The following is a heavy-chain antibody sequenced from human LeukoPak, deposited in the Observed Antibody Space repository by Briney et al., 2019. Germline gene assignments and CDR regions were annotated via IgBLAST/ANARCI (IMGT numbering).Heavy chain of an antibody. V-gene: IGHV3-30*04. CDR2: ISYDGSNK. CDR1: GFTFSSYA. J-gene: IGHJ6*04. Sequence: GRSLRLSCAASGFTFSSYAMHWVRQATGKGLEWVAVISYDGSNKYYADSVKGRFTISRDNSKNTLYLQMNSLRAEDTAVYYCARALTAAVADYYYYYGMDVWGKGTTVTVSS. CDR3: ARALTAAVADYYYYYGMDV. D-gene: IGHD6-19*01.